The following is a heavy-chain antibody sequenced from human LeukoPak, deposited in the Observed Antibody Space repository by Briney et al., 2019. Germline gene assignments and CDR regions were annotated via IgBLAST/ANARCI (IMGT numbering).Heavy chain of an antibody. CDR3: ARDRLRYLVHEGYDN. D-gene: IGHD3-9*01. V-gene: IGHV4-59*01. Sequence: SETLSLTCTVSGGSISSYYWSWIRQPPGKGLEWNGYIYSTGGTNYNPSLKSRVTISVDTSKNQFSLNLSSVTAADTAVYYCARDRLRYLVHEGYDNWGQGTLVTVSS. CDR2: IYSTGGT. J-gene: IGHJ4*02. CDR1: GGSISSYY.